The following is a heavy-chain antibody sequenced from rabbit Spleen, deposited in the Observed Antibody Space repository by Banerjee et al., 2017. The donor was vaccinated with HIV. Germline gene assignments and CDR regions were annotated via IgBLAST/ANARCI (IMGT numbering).Heavy chain of an antibody. CDR2: INAYTNKP. J-gene: IGHJ4*01. CDR1: GFSFSNKAV. D-gene: IGHD1-1*01. V-gene: IGHV1S40*01. CDR3: ARDLPTVVGWNFKL. Sequence: QSVEESGGGLVQPEGSLKLSCTASGFSFSNKAVMCWVRQAPGKGLQWIACINAYTNKPVYATWAKGRFTISRTSSTTVTLQMTSLTAADTATYFCARDLPTVVGWNFKLWGQGTLVTVS.